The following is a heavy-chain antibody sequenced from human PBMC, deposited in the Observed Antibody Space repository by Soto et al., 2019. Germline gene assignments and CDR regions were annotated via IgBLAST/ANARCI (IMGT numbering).Heavy chain of an antibody. D-gene: IGHD6-13*01. CDR2: IYYSGST. CDR3: ARLGRTAAASGWFDP. Sequence: LSLTCTVSGGSISSSSYYWGWIRQPPGKGLEWIGSIYYSGSTYYNPSLKSRVTISVDTSKNQFSLKLSSVTAADTAVYYCARLGRTAAASGWFDPWGQGTLVTVFS. J-gene: IGHJ5*02. V-gene: IGHV4-39*01. CDR1: GGSISSSSYY.